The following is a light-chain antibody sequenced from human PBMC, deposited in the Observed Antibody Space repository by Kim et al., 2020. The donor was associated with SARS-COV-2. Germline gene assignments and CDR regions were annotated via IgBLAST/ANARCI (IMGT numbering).Light chain of an antibody. J-gene: IGKJ4*01. CDR2: RAS. CDR3: QQCGSSLT. Sequence: LSPAGRATLSCRARPTLTGSCLAWYQQKPGQPPSLLIYRASRRAEGIPERFSASGFGTDFTLTVSRLEPEDFAVYYCQQCGSSLTFGGGTKVDIK. CDR1: PTLTGSC. V-gene: IGKV3-20*01.